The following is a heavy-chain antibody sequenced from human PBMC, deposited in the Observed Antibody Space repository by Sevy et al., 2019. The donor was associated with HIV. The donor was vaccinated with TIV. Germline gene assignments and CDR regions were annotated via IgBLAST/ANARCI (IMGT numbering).Heavy chain of an antibody. J-gene: IGHJ5*01. D-gene: IGHD3-3*01. CDR1: GLTFSDYA. V-gene: IGHV3-23*01. CDR2: IRGTGET. Sequence: GGSLRLSCAASGLTFSDYALSWVRQAPGMGLEWVSPIRGTGETYYRDSVKGRFTVSRDNSKTTMYLQMIGLRAEDTALYYCAKYGSKIWSRHNWFDSWGQGTLVTVSS. CDR3: AKYGSKIWSRHNWFDS.